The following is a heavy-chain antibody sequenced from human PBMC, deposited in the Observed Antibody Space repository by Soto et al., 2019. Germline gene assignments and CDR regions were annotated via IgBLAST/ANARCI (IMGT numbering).Heavy chain of an antibody. D-gene: IGHD3-10*01. CDR2: INTYNGNT. J-gene: IGHJ5*02. V-gene: IGHV1-18*01. Sequence: SVKVSCKASGYTFTSYGISGVRQAPGQGLEWMGWINTYNGNTNHAQKLQGRVTMTTDTSTSTAYMELRSLRSDDTAVYYCARGVGSGTYYNQYNWFDPWGQGTLVTVSS. CDR1: GYTFTSYG. CDR3: ARGVGSGTYYNQYNWFDP.